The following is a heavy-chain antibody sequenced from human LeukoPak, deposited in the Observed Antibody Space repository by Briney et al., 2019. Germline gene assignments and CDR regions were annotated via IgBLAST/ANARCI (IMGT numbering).Heavy chain of an antibody. J-gene: IGHJ3*02. CDR3: ARDSGHSGYHYAFDI. Sequence: GGSLRLSCAASDFSFSNYGMHWVRQAPGKGLEWVAVIWNDGTNKFYADSVKGRFTISRDDSKNTLSLQMNSLRVDDMAVYYCARDSGHSGYHYAFDIWGQGTTVTVSS. CDR2: IWNDGTNK. CDR1: DFSFSNYG. V-gene: IGHV3-33*08. D-gene: IGHD5-12*01.